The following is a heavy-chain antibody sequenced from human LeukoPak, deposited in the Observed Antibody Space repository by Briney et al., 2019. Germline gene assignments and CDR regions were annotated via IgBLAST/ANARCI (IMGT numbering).Heavy chain of an antibody. Sequence: ASVTVSCKGSGYTFTSYDINGVRQATGQGREWMGWMNPNSGNTGYAQKFQGRVTMTRDTSMTTDYMELSSLRSEDTAVYYCARYPPGIHNDYWGQGTLVTVPS. CDR3: ARYPPGIHNDY. J-gene: IGHJ4*02. CDR2: MNPNSGNT. CDR1: GYTFTSYD. V-gene: IGHV1-8*01.